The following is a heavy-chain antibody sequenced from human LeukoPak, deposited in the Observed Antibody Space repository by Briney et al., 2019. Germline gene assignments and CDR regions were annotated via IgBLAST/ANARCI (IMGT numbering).Heavy chain of an antibody. V-gene: IGHV3-23*01. CDR1: GFTFSSYA. CDR3: ANDFWSGYTIGTDAFDI. D-gene: IGHD3-3*01. CDR2: ISGSGGST. Sequence: GGSLRLSCAASGFTFSSYAMSWVRQAPGKGLEWVSAISGSGGSTYYADSVKGRFTISRDNSKNTLYLQMNSLRAEDTAVYYCANDFWSGYTIGTDAFDIWGQGTMVTVS. J-gene: IGHJ3*02.